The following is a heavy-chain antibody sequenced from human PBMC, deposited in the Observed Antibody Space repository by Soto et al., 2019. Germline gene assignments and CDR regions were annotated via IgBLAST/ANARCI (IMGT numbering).Heavy chain of an antibody. Sequence: QVQLQESGPGLVKPSGTLSLTCAVSGVSISSHDWWTWVRQPPGKGLEWIGESHQSGNTNYNSSLESRVTLSVDKYKNQFSLKLTSVTVADTAVYYCATRDSLRFYWGQGTLVTVSS. V-gene: IGHV4-4*02. D-gene: IGHD2-15*01. CDR2: SHQSGNT. CDR3: ATRDSLRFY. CDR1: GVSISSHDW. J-gene: IGHJ4*02.